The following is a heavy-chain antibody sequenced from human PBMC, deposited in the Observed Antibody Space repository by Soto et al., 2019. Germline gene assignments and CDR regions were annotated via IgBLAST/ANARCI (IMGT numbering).Heavy chain of an antibody. CDR3: ARYEDIVVVPANYYYYGMDV. CDR2: IIPIFGTA. V-gene: IGHV1-69*13. Sequence: SVKVSCKASGGTFSSYAISWVRQAPGQGLEWMGGIIPIFGTANYAQKFQGRVTITADESTSTAYMELSSLRSEDTAVYYCARYEDIVVVPANYYYYGMDVWGQGTTVTVPS. D-gene: IGHD2-2*01. J-gene: IGHJ6*02. CDR1: GGTFSSYA.